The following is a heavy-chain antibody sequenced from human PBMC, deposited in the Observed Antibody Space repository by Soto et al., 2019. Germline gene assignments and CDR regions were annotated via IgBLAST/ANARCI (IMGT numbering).Heavy chain of an antibody. CDR3: AKGRSGGSCYSNSVFDS. CDR2: IRGDTGST. D-gene: IGHD2-15*01. V-gene: IGHV3-23*01. CDR1: GFIFSNYV. Sequence: PGGSLRLSCAASGFIFSNYVMAWVRQAPGKGLEWVSGIRGDTGSTYYADSVKGRFTISSDNSKNTVFLQMNSLRADDTAVYYCAKGRSGGSCYSNSVFDSWGQGTLVTVSS. J-gene: IGHJ4*02.